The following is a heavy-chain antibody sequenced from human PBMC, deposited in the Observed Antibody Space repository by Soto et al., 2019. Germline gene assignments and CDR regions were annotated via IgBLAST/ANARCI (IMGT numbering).Heavy chain of an antibody. CDR3: ARDSDYDILTGPFDY. CDR1: GYSISSGYY. D-gene: IGHD3-9*01. Sequence: SETLSLTCAVSGYSISSGYYWGWIRQPPGKGLEWIGSIYHSGSTYYNPSLKSRVTISVDTSKNQFSLKLSSVTAADTAVYYCARDSDYDILTGPFDYWGQGTLVTVSS. V-gene: IGHV4-38-2*02. J-gene: IGHJ4*02. CDR2: IYHSGST.